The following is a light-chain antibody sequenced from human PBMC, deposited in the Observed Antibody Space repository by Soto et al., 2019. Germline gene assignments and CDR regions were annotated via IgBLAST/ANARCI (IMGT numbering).Light chain of an antibody. J-gene: IGKJ4*01. V-gene: IGKV3-20*01. CDR1: QTVTNNY. CDR2: DAS. Sequence: EFALTQSPGTLSSSPGERATLSCRASQTVTNNYLAWYQQKPGQAPRLLIYDASSRATGIPDRFSGGGSGTDFTLTISRLEPEDFAVYYCQQFSSYPLTFGGGTKVDI. CDR3: QQFSSYPLT.